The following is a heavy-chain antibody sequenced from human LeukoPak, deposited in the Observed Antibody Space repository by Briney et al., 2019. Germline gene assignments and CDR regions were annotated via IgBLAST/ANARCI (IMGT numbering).Heavy chain of an antibody. V-gene: IGHV3-33*01. CDR2: IWDDGSKK. Sequence: RGSLRLSCAASGFTFSRTGMHWVRQDPGTGLEWVAVIWDDGSKKYYIDTVKGRFTISRDNSKNTLYLQMNSRRAEDTAVYYCARGGPNPGENYYFDYWGQGTLVTVSS. D-gene: IGHD1-14*01. CDR1: GFTFSRTG. J-gene: IGHJ4*02. CDR3: ARGGPNPGENYYFDY.